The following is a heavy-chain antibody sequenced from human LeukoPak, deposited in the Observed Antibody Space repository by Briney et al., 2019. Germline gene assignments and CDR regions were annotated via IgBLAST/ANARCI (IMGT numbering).Heavy chain of an antibody. V-gene: IGHV3-74*01. CDR2: VKGDGTFT. J-gene: IGHJ4*02. Sequence: GGSLRLSCVASGFTFSNYWMHWVRQAPGKGLVWVSRVKGDGTFTNYADSVKGRFTISRDNAKYTLYLQMHSLRAEDTAIYYCVRDGDDYNFDYWGQGSLVTVSS. CDR3: VRDGDDYNFDY. CDR1: GFTFSNYW. D-gene: IGHD5-24*01.